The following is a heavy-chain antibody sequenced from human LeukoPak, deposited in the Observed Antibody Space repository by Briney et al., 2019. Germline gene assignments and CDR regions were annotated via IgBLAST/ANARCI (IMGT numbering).Heavy chain of an antibody. CDR2: ITGSSTYI. Sequence: GGSLRLSCAASGFTFSTYTINWVRQAPGKGLEWVSSITGSSTYIFYAASVKGRFTFSRDNAKTSLFLQMNILRAEDTAVYYCAREAGYCSSTSCEEDYYYFYMDVWGKGTTVTVSS. V-gene: IGHV3-21*01. D-gene: IGHD2-2*03. J-gene: IGHJ6*03. CDR1: GFTFSTYT. CDR3: AREAGYCSSTSCEEDYYYFYMDV.